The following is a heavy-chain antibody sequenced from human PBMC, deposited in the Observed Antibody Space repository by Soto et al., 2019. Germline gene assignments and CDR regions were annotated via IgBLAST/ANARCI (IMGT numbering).Heavy chain of an antibody. CDR3: ANQVDSSGYYYD. V-gene: IGHV3-23*01. CDR2: ISGSGGST. CDR1: GFTFSSYA. D-gene: IGHD3-22*01. Sequence: GGSLRLSCAASGFTFSSYAMSWVRQAPGKGLEWVSAISGSGGSTYYADSVKGRFTISRENSKNTLYLQMNSLRAEDTAVYYCANQVDSSGYYYDWGQGTLVTVSS. J-gene: IGHJ4*02.